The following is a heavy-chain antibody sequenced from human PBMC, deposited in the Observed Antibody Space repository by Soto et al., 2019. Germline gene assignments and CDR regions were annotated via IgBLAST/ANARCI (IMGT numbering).Heavy chain of an antibody. J-gene: IGHJ4*02. CDR3: ARDIGYYGGSGSFDY. Sequence: QVQLVESGGGLVQPGGSLRLSCAASGFTFSDYYMSWIRQAPGKGLEWVSYIDSSANIMYYADSVKGRFTISRDNAKNSLYLQMNSLRAEDTAVDYCARDIGYYGGSGSFDYWGQGTLVTVSS. V-gene: IGHV3-11*01. CDR1: GFTFSDYY. D-gene: IGHD3-22*01. CDR2: IDSSANIM.